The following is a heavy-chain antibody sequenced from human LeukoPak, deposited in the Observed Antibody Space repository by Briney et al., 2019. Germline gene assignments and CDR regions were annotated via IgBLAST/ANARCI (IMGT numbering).Heavy chain of an antibody. CDR2: TYFRSKWYN. D-gene: IGHD3-22*01. V-gene: IGHV6-1*01. CDR3: ARDRSEEAHYYNSSGFDY. Sequence: SQTLSVTCVISGDSISSYSAAWNWIRHSPSRGLEWLGRTYFRSKWYNDYAESVKGRLTINPDTSKNQFSLHLSSVTPEDTAVYYCARDRSEEAHYYNSSGFDYWGQGALVTVSS. J-gene: IGHJ4*02. CDR1: GDSISSYSAA.